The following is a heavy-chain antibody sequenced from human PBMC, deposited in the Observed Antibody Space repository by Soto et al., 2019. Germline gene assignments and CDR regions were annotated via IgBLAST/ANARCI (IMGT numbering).Heavy chain of an antibody. CDR3: ARDLAVGLVDY. CDR1: GYTFTSYG. Sequence: QVQLVQSGAEVKKPWASVKVSCKASGYTFTSYGISWVRQAPGQGLEWMGGISAYNGNTKYTQKLQGRVTMTTDTSTSTGYMELRSLRYDDKAVYYCARDLAVGLVDYWGQGTLVTVSS. V-gene: IGHV1-18*01. D-gene: IGHD6-19*01. J-gene: IGHJ4*02. CDR2: ISAYNGNT.